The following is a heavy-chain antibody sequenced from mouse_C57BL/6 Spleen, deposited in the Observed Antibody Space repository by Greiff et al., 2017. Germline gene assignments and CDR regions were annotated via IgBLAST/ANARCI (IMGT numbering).Heavy chain of an antibody. CDR1: GFTFSDYG. Sequence: EVQGVESGGGLVKPGGSLKLSCAASGFTFSDYGMHWVRPAPEKGLAWVAYISSGSSTIYYADTVKGRFTISRDNAKNTLFLQMTSLRSEDTAMYYCARGGANWAWFAYWGQGTLVTVSA. D-gene: IGHD4-1*01. CDR2: ISSGSSTI. J-gene: IGHJ3*01. CDR3: ARGGANWAWFAY. V-gene: IGHV5-17*01.